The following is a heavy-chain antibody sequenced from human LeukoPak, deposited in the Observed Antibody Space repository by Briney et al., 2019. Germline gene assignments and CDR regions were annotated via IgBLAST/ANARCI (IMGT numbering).Heavy chain of an antibody. CDR1: GYGITGYY. CDR2: INPNSGGT. CDR3: ARGNHDYGDYADY. J-gene: IGHJ4*02. V-gene: IGHV1-2*06. Sequence: ASVKVSCQASGYGITGYYIHWVRQAPGQGLEWMGRINPNSGGTNSAQTFQGRITMTRDTSISTVYMELSRLRSDDTAVYYCARGNHDYGDYADYWGQGTLVTVSS. D-gene: IGHD4-17*01.